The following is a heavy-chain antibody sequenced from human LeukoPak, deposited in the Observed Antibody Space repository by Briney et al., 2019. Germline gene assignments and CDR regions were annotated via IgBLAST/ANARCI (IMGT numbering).Heavy chain of an antibody. CDR2: INHSGST. CDR3: ARGPWAYYYDSSGYYYYLDY. V-gene: IGHV4-34*01. CDR1: GGSFSGYY. D-gene: IGHD3-22*01. Sequence: SETLSLTCAVYGGSFSGYYWSWIRQPPGKGLEWIGEINHSGSTNYNPSLKSRVTISVDTSKNQFSLKLSSVTAADTAVYYCARGPWAYYYDSSGYYYYLDYWGQGTLVTVSS. J-gene: IGHJ4*02.